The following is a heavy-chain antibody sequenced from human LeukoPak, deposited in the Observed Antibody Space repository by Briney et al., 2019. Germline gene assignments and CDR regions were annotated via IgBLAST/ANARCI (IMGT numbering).Heavy chain of an antibody. V-gene: IGHV3-7*01. CDR1: GFTFDDYA. CDR3: ARDVSPYYDFWSGYYRGDAFDI. CDR2: IKQDGSEK. J-gene: IGHJ3*02. D-gene: IGHD3-3*01. Sequence: GGSLRLSCAASGFTFDDYAMHWVRQAPGKGLEWVANIKQDGSEKYYVDSVKGRLTISRDNAKNSLYLQMNSLRAEDTAVYYCARDVSPYYDFWSGYYRGDAFDIWGQGTMVTVSS.